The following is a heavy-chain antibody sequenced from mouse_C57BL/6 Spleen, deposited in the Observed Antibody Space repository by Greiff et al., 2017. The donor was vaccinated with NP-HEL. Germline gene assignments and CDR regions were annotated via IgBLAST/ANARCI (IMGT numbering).Heavy chain of an antibody. CDR3: ARGRLREPYYFDY. J-gene: IGHJ2*01. D-gene: IGHD2-4*01. Sequence: QVQLQQPGAELVRPGSSVKLSCKASGYTFTSYWMDWVKQRPGQGLEWIGNIYPSDSETHYNQKFKDKATLTVDKSSSTAYMQLSSLTSEDSAVDYCARGRLREPYYFDYWGQGTTLTVSS. CDR2: IYPSDSET. V-gene: IGHV1-61*01. CDR1: GYTFTSYW.